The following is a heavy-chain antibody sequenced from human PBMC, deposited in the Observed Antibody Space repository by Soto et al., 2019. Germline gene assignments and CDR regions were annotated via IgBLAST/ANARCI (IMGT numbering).Heavy chain of an antibody. CDR1: GYTFTNYG. V-gene: IGHV1-18*04. CDR2: ISTAHRDI. J-gene: IGHJ4*02. Sequence: QVQLVQSGTEVKKPGASVRVSCKASGYTFTNYGISWVRQAPGQGLEWMGWISTAHRDISYAQKFQGRVTMTTDTXTNTAYLXXMSLISYDAAVXYCGRDLAYIREYWGQGTLVTVSS. D-gene: IGHD4-4*01. CDR3: GRDLAYIREY.